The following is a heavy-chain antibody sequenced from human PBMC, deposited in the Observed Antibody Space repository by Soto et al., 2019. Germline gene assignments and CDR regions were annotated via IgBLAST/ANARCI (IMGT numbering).Heavy chain of an antibody. CDR1: GGSISSYY. CDR3: ARDYGSGSYYKGVAFDI. D-gene: IGHD3-10*01. V-gene: IGHV4-4*07. CDR2: IYTSGST. J-gene: IGHJ3*02. Sequence: SETLSLTCTVSGGSISSYYWSWIRQPAGKGLEWIGRIYTSGSTNYNPSLKSRVTMSVDTSKNQFSLKLSSVTAADTAVYYCARDYGSGSYYKGVAFDISGQVTTVSVSS.